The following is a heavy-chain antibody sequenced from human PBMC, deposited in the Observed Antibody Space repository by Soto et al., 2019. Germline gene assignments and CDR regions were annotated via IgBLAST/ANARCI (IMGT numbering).Heavy chain of an antibody. CDR1: GFTFSNAW. Sequence: PGGSLRLSCAASGFTFSNAWMSWVRQAPGKGLEWVGRIKSKTDGGTTDYAAPVKGRFTTSRDDSKNTLYLQMNSLKTEDTAVYYCTTSTGGSSSAFDYWGQGTLVTVSS. D-gene: IGHD6-6*01. J-gene: IGHJ4*02. CDR2: IKSKTDGGTT. V-gene: IGHV3-15*01. CDR3: TTSTGGSSSAFDY.